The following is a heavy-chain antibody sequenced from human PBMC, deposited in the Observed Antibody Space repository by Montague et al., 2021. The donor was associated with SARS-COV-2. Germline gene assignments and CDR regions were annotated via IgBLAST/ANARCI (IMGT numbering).Heavy chain of an antibody. Sequence: CAISGDSVSSNSAAWNWIRQSPSRGLEWLGRTYYRSKWYNDYAVSVKSRITINPDTSKNQFSLQLNSVTPEDTAVYYCASGRMVPYSSSWTTLHYYYGMDVWGQGTTVTVSS. CDR2: TYYRSKWYN. CDR1: GDSVSSNSAA. J-gene: IGHJ6*02. V-gene: IGHV6-1*01. CDR3: ASGRMVPYSSSWTTLHYYYGMDV. D-gene: IGHD6-13*01.